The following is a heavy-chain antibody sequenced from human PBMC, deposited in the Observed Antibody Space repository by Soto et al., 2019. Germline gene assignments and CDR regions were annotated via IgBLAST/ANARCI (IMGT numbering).Heavy chain of an antibody. CDR1: GFGLIDFA. D-gene: IGHD6-13*01. J-gene: IGHJ4*02. Sequence: GGSLRLSCVASGFGLIDFAMSWVRQAPGKGLQWVSAISGSGSDTYYADSVKGRFTISRDTSKNTLYLQMNSLRAEDTALYYCAKSFSSNWYDYFNSWGQGTLVTVSS. CDR2: ISGSGSDT. V-gene: IGHV3-23*01. CDR3: AKSFSSNWYDYFNS.